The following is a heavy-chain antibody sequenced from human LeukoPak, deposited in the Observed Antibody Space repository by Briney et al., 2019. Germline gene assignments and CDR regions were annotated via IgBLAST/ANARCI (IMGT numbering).Heavy chain of an antibody. CDR1: GGTFISYA. Sequence: SVKVSCKASGGTFISYAISWVRQAPGQGLEWMGGIIPIFGTANYAQKFQGRVTITADESTSTAYMELSSLRSEDTAVYYCARDMSSGYYRGDASDIWGQGTMVTVSS. J-gene: IGHJ3*02. CDR2: IIPIFGTA. V-gene: IGHV1-69*13. CDR3: ARDMSSGYYRGDASDI. D-gene: IGHD3-22*01.